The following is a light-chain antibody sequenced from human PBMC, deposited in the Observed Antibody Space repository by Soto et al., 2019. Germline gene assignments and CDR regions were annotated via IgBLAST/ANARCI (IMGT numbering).Light chain of an antibody. CDR2: EVN. J-gene: IGLJ3*02. Sequence: QSALTQPASVSGSPGQSIAISCTGTSSDVGSYDRVSWYQPHPGKAPTLMIYEVNKRPSGVSHRFSGSKSGNTASLTISGLQTEDEDDDYCCASVGSTNWVFGGGTKVTVL. V-gene: IGLV2-23*02. CDR1: SSDVGSYDR. CDR3: CASVGSTNWV.